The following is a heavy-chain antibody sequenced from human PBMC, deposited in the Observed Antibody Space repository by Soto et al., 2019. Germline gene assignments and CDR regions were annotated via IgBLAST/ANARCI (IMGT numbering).Heavy chain of an antibody. Sequence: QVQLVESGGGVVQPGRSLRLSCAASGFTFSSYGMHWVRQAPGKGLEWVAVISYDGGNKYYADSVKGRFTISRDNYKNTLYRQMSSLSAEDRAVYYCANSAAVGRGAFDIWCQGTMVTVSS. J-gene: IGHJ3*02. CDR3: ANSAAVGRGAFDI. D-gene: IGHD6-13*01. CDR2: ISYDGGNK. CDR1: GFTFSSYG. V-gene: IGHV3-30*18.